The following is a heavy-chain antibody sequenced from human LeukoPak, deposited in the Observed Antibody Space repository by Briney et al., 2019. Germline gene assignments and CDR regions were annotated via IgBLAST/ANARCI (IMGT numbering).Heavy chain of an antibody. CDR2: INPNSGGT. J-gene: IGHJ4*02. V-gene: IGHV1-2*02. CDR1: GYTFTGYY. D-gene: IGHD2-15*01. CDR3: ARDRVRSGLTGYFDY. Sequence: ASVKVSCKASGYTFTGYYMHWVRQAPGQGLEWMGWINPNSGGTNYAQKFQGRVTMTRDTSISTAYMELSRLRSDDTAVYYCARDRVRSGLTGYFDYWGQGTLVTVSS.